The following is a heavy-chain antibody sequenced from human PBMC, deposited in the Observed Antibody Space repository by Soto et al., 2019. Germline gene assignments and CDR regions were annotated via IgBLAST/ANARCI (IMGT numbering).Heavy chain of an antibody. CDR3: ARSRQWLPHDAFDI. CDR2: IYSGGST. D-gene: IGHD6-19*01. V-gene: IGHV3-66*01. CDR1: GFTVSSNY. J-gene: IGHJ3*02. Sequence: HPGGSLRLSCAASGFTVSSNYMSWVRQAPGKGLEWVSVIYSGGSTYYADSVKGRFTISRDNSKNTLYLQMNSLRAEDTAVYYCARSRQWLPHDAFDIWGQGTMVTVSS.